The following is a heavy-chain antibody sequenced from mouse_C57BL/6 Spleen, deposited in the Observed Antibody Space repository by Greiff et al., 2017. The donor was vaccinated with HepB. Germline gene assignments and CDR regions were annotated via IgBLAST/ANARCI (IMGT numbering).Heavy chain of an antibody. J-gene: IGHJ2*01. CDR1: GYTFTSYE. CDR3: ARGSYFDY. V-gene: IGHV1-85*01. CDR2: IYPRDGST. Sequence: VQLQQSGPELVKPGASVKLSCKASGYTFTSYEINWVKQRPGQGLEWIGWIYPRDGSTKYNEKFKGKATLTVDTSSSTAYLELHSLTSEDSAVYFCARGSYFDYWGQGTTLTVSS.